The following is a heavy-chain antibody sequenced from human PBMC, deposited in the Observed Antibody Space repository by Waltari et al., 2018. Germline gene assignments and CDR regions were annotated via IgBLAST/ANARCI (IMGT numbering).Heavy chain of an antibody. CDR2: IIPILGTA. D-gene: IGHD3-22*01. CDR1: GGTFSSYA. CDR3: ASNYYDSSGYLSIFDY. J-gene: IGHJ4*02. Sequence: QVQLVQSGAEVKKPGSSVKVSCKASGGTFSSYAISWVRQAPGQGLEWMGGIIPILGTANHAQKFQGRVTITADESTSTAYMELSSLRSEDTAVYYCASNYYDSSGYLSIFDYWGQGTLVTVSS. V-gene: IGHV1-69*01.